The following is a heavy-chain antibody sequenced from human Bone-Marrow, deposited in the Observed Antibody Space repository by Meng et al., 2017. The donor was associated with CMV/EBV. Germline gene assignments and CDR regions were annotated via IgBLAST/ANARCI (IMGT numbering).Heavy chain of an antibody. D-gene: IGHD2-2*01. CDR2: IYSGGST. CDR3: ASIMSPGYCSSTSCSVDYYYGMDV. CDR1: GFTVSSNY. J-gene: IGHJ6*02. V-gene: IGHV3-53*01. Sequence: GGSLRLSCTVSGFTVSSNYMNWVRRAPGKGLEWVSVIYSGGSTYYADSVKGRFTISRDNSKNTVYLQMNSLRAEDTAVYYCASIMSPGYCSSTSCSVDYYYGMDVWGQGTTVTVSS.